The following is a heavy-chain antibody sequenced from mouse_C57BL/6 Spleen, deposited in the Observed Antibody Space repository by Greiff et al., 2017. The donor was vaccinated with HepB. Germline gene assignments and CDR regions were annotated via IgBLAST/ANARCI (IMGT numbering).Heavy chain of an antibody. Sequence: EVKLLESGPELVKPGASVKISCKASGYSFTDYNMNWVKQSNGKSLEWIGVINPNYGTTSYNQKFKGKATLTVDQSSSTAYMQLNSLTSEDSAVYYCARWGYYGSSSPFAYWGQGTLVTVSA. J-gene: IGHJ3*01. CDR3: ARWGYYGSSSPFAY. CDR1: GYSFTDYN. V-gene: IGHV1-39*01. D-gene: IGHD1-1*01. CDR2: INPNYGTT.